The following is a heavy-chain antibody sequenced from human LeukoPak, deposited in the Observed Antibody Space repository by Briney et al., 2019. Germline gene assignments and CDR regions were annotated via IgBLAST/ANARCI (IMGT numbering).Heavy chain of an antibody. CDR1: GFTFSSYA. D-gene: IGHD3-10*01. CDR2: ISYDGNLK. J-gene: IGHJ6*04. V-gene: IGHV3-30*04. CDR3: ARELLWFGELEGDYGMDV. Sequence: PGGSLRLSCAASGFTFSSYAMHWVRQAPGKGLEWVAVISYDGNLKYYADSVRGRFTISRDNSKNTLYVQMNSLRAEDTAVYYCARELLWFGELEGDYGMDVWGKGTAVSVSS.